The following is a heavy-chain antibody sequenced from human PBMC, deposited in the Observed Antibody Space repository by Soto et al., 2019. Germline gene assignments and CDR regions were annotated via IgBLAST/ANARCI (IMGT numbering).Heavy chain of an antibody. CDR1: GFTFSSYW. CDR2: INTDGSIT. J-gene: IGHJ4*02. D-gene: IGHD2-15*01. CDR3: TRDSGGRDAY. Sequence: GGSLRLSCAASGFTFSSYWMHWVRQVPGKGLVWVSRINTDGSITSHADSVKGRFTISRDNAKNTLYLQMNSLGADDTAVYYCTRDSGGRDAYWGQGALVTVSS. V-gene: IGHV3-74*01.